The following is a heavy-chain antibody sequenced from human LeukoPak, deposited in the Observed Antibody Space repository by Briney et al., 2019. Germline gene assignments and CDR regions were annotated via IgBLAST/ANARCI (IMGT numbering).Heavy chain of an antibody. CDR2: ISWGSGFI. V-gene: IGHV3-9*03. Sequence: GGSLRLSCAASGGTFNDYAMHWVRQGPGKGLEWVSGISWGSGFISYADSVKCRFSISRHNAKNSLYLQMHSRMSEDMALYYCAKDRTDTSGSESGFDYWGQGTLVTVSS. D-gene: IGHD3-3*01. J-gene: IGHJ4*02. CDR3: AKDRTDTSGSESGFDY. CDR1: GGTFNDYA.